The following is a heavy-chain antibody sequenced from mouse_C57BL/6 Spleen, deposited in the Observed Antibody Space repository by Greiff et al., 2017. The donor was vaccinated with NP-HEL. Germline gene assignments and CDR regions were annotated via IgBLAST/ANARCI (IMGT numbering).Heavy chain of an antibody. J-gene: IGHJ1*03. CDR2: FHPYNDDT. D-gene: IGHD1-1*01. Sequence: QVQLQQSGAELVKPGASVKMSCKASGYTFTTYPIEWMKQNHGKSLEWIGNFHPYNDDTKYNEKFKGKATLTVEKSSSTVYLELSRLTSDDSAVYYCAMPSYYGSSYGYFDVWGTGTTVTVSS. V-gene: IGHV1-47*01. CDR3: AMPSYYGSSYGYFDV. CDR1: GYTFTTYP.